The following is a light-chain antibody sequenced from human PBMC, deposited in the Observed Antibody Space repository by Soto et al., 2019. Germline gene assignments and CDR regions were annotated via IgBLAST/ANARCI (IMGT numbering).Light chain of an antibody. CDR1: QGISTY. CDR3: QKYNSAPRT. J-gene: IGKJ1*01. Sequence: DIKMSQSPSTLSASVSDRVNITCRASQGISTYLAWYQQKPGKVPKLLIYAASTLQSGVPSRFSGSGSGTDFTLTISSLQPEDVATYYCQKYNSAPRTVCQGTNVDI. CDR2: AAS. V-gene: IGKV1-27*01.